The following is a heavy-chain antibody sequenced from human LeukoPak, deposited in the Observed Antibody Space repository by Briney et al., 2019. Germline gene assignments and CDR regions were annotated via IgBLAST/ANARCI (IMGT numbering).Heavy chain of an antibody. Sequence: GGSLRLSCVVSGIPFSDYYMNWIRQAPGKGLEWISYISSSSSYTDYADSVKGRFTISRDNSKNTLYLQMNSLRTEDTAVYYCARREGGTTLDYWGQGTLVTVSS. V-gene: IGHV3-11*06. CDR3: ARREGGTTLDY. CDR1: GIPFSDYY. D-gene: IGHD1-26*01. CDR2: ISSSSSYT. J-gene: IGHJ4*02.